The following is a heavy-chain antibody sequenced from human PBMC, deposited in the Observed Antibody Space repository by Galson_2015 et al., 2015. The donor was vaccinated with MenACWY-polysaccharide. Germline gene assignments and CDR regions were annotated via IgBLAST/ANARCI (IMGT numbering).Heavy chain of an antibody. D-gene: IGHD6-19*01. CDR3: AKVAVAGPMSFFDY. V-gene: IGHV3-23*01. J-gene: IGHJ4*02. CDR1: GFTFNNYA. Sequence: SLRLSCAASGFTFNNYAMSWVRQAPGKGLEWVSTVSGSGSSTYYADSVKGRFTISRDNSKNTLYLQMGSLRAEDTAVYYCAKVAVAGPMSFFDYWGQGTLVTVSS. CDR2: VSGSGSST.